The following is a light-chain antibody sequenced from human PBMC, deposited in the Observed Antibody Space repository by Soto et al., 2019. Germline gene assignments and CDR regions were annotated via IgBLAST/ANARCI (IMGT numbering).Light chain of an antibody. CDR3: QQYGSSPTWT. CDR2: GAS. V-gene: IGKV3-20*01. CDR1: QSVNTF. Sequence: EIVLTQSPATLSLSPGDRATLSCRASQSVNTFLAWYQQKPGQAPRLLIYGASSRATGIPDRFSGSGSGTDFTLTISRLEPEDFAVYYCQQYGSSPTWTFGQGTKVDI. J-gene: IGKJ1*01.